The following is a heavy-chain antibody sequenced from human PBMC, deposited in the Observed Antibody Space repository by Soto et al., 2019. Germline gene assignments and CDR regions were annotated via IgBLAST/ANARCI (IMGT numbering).Heavy chain of an antibody. CDR3: AGGMGCSGGSCYFKACDI. CDR1: GGTFSSYA. J-gene: IGHJ3*02. Sequence: QVQLVQSGAEVKKPGSSVKVSCKASGGTFSSYAISWVRQAPGQGLEWMGGIIPIFGTANYAQKFQGRVTITADETTSRAYMELSSLRSVDTAVYYCAGGMGCSGGSCYFKACDIWGQGTMVTVSS. CDR2: IIPIFGTA. D-gene: IGHD2-15*01. V-gene: IGHV1-69*12.